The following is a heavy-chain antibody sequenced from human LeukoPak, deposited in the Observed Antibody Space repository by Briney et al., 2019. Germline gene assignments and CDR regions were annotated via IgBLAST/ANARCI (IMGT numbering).Heavy chain of an antibody. CDR2: INHSGST. CDR1: GGTLSGYY. J-gene: IGHJ5*02. D-gene: IGHD6-13*01. Sequence: PSETLSLTCAVYGGTLSGYYWSWIRQPPGKGLEWIGEINHSGSTNYNPSLKSRVTISIDTSKNQFSLEMSSVTAADTAVYYCARGRGARSSRWYNWFDPWGQGTLVTVSS. CDR3: ARGRGARSSRWYNWFDP. V-gene: IGHV4-34*01.